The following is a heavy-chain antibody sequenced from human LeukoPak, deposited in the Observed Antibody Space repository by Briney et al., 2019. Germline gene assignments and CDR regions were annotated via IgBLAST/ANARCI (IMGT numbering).Heavy chain of an antibody. CDR2: ILHSGST. CDR3: ARDRGWFDP. V-gene: IGHV4-59*12. CDR1: GGSISSFY. Sequence: SETLSLTCTVSGGSISSFYWSWIRQPPGKALEWIGYILHSGSTNYNPPLKSRVTISVDTSKNQFSLKLSSVTAADTAVYYCARDRGWFDPWGQGTLVTVSS. J-gene: IGHJ5*02.